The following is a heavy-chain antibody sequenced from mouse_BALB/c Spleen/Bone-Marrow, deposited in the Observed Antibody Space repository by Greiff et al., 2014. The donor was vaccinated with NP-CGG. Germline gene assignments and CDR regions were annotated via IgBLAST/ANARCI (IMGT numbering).Heavy chain of an antibody. V-gene: IGHV1-22*01. D-gene: IGHD2-2*01. CDR1: GYTFTEYT. Sequence: EVKLMESGPELVKPGASVKISCKTSGYTFTEYTMHWVKQSHGKSLEWIGTINPNNGGTSYNQKFKGKATLTVDKSSSTAYMELRSLTSEGSAVYYCASRIPYGYAMDYWGQGTSVTVSS. CDR2: INPNNGGT. J-gene: IGHJ4*01. CDR3: ASRIPYGYAMDY.